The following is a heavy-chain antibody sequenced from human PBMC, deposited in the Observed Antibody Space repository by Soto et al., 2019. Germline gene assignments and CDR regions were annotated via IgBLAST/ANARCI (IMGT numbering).Heavy chain of an antibody. Sequence: QVQLQESGPGLVKPSQTLSLTCTVSGGSISSGGYYWSWIRQHPGKGLEWIGYIYYSGSTYYNPSHKSRFTISVYASKNQFSLKLSTVTAADTAVYYCARGPPKPHYGDYGVFDYWGQGTLVTVSS. V-gene: IGHV4-31*03. CDR2: IYYSGST. CDR1: GGSISSGGYY. D-gene: IGHD4-17*01. CDR3: ARGPPKPHYGDYGVFDY. J-gene: IGHJ4*02.